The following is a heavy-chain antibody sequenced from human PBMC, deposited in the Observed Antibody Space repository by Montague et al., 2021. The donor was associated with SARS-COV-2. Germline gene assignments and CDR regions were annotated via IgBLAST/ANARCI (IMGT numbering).Heavy chain of an antibody. J-gene: IGHJ6*01. V-gene: IGHV3-30*03. Sequence: SLSLSWAASGFSFNNHGMHWVRQAPGKGLEWVAAISYEGSKEIYVDSVKGRFIISRDYSKNTLYLQMNSLHQGPIGLPPGTLLQEHLWG. CDR3: TLLQEHL. CDR2: ISYEGSKE. CDR1: GFSFNNHG.